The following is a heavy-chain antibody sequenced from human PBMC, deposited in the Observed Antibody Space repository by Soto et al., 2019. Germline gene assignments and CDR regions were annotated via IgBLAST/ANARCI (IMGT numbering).Heavy chain of an antibody. V-gene: IGHV1-69*02. D-gene: IGHD2-2*01. J-gene: IGHJ6*03. CDR3: ARAPPVVVPAANYYYYYMDV. Sequence: QVQLVQSGAEVKKPGSSVKVSCKASGGTFSSYTISWVRQAPEQGLEWMGRIIPILGIANYAQKFQGRVTITADKSTSTAYMELSSLRSEDTAVYYCARAPPVVVPAANYYYYYMDVWGKGTTVTVSS. CDR1: GGTFSSYT. CDR2: IIPILGIA.